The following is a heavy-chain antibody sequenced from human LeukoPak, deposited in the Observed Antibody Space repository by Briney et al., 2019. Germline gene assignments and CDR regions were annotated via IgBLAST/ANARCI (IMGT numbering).Heavy chain of an antibody. Sequence: SETLSLTCAVYGGSFSGYYWSWIRQPPGKRLEWIGEISHSGITNYNPSLKSRVTISVDTSKNQFSLKLSSVTAADTAVYYCARGVGDYYGSSGYYDFDYWGQGTLVTVSS. CDR3: ARGVGDYYGSSGYYDFDY. J-gene: IGHJ4*02. CDR2: ISHSGIT. CDR1: GGSFSGYY. D-gene: IGHD3-22*01. V-gene: IGHV4-34*01.